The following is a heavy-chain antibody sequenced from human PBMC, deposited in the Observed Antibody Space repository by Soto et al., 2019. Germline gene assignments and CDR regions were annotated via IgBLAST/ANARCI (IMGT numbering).Heavy chain of an antibody. J-gene: IGHJ6*02. V-gene: IGHV3-33*01. Sequence: QVQLVESGGGVVQPGRSLRLSCAASGFSFSSYGMHWVRQAPGKGPEWVAVIWYDGSNEYYGDSVKGRFTISRDNSKNTLYLKMNSLRAEDTAVYYCARSGDYDYYYAMDVWGQGTTVTVSS. CDR1: GFSFSSYG. CDR3: ARSGDYDYYYAMDV. CDR2: IWYDGSNE. D-gene: IGHD4-17*01.